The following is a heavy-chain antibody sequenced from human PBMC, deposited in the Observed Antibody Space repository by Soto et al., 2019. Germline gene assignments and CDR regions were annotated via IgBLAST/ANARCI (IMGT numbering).Heavy chain of an antibody. CDR3: ARGKYTSGTDY. J-gene: IGHJ4*02. CDR1: GFTFTTYS. V-gene: IGHV3-48*02. CDR2: ISSDSSTI. Sequence: EVQLVESGGGLVQPGGSLRLSCAASGFTFTTYSMNWVRQAPGKGLEWVSYISSDSSTIYYADSVKGRFTITRDNAKSSLYLQMNSLSDEDTAVYYCARGKYTSGTDYWGQGTLVTVSS. D-gene: IGHD5-18*01.